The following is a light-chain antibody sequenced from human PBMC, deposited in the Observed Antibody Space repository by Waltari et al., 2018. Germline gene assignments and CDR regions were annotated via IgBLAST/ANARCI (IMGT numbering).Light chain of an antibody. Sequence: QSALTQPAPVSGSPGQSITIPCTGTSSHVGCYDFVSWFHQHPGKAPKVMISKVNNRPSGVSNRFSGSKSANTASLTISGLQAEDEADYYCSSYTRRSYWVFGGGTQLTVL. V-gene: IGLV2-14*01. CDR2: KVN. CDR3: SSYTRRSYWV. CDR1: SSHVGCYDF. J-gene: IGLJ3*02.